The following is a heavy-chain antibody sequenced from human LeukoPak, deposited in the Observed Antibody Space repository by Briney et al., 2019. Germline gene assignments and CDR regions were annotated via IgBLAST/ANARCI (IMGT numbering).Heavy chain of an antibody. Sequence: SETLSLTCTVSGGSISSYYWSWIRQPSGKGLEWIGYIYYSGSTNYNPSLKSRVTISVDTSKNQFSLKVSSVTAADTAVYYCAIGAGGAALDYWGQGTLVTVSS. CDR2: IYYSGST. CDR3: AIGAGGAALDY. CDR1: GGSISSYY. D-gene: IGHD3-10*01. V-gene: IGHV4-59*01. J-gene: IGHJ4*02.